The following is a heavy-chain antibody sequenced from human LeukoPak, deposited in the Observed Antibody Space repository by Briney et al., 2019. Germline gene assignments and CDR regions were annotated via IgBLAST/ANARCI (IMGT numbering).Heavy chain of an antibody. CDR3: ASDPPYTSSSAW. J-gene: IGHJ4*02. CDR1: GYTFTSYY. CDR2: ILVGSGNT. Sequence: SVKVSCKASGYTFTSYYMHWVRQARGQRLEWIGWILVGSGNTNYAQMFQERVTLTWDVSTSTAYMVLSSLRSEDTAIYYCASDPPYTSSSAWWGQGTLVTVSS. D-gene: IGHD2-2*01. V-gene: IGHV1-58*02.